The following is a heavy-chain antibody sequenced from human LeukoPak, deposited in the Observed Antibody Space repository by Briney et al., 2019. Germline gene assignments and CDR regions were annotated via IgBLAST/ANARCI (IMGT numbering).Heavy chain of an antibody. D-gene: IGHD1-1*01. CDR2: INSSGST. J-gene: IGHJ4*02. V-gene: IGHV4-34*01. CDR1: GGSFSGYY. CDR3: ARAPGINDGTIDS. Sequence: SETLSLTCAVYGGSFSGYYWTWLRQPPGKGLEWIGEINSSGSTNYNPSLKSRVTISADTSKNQFTLKPTSVTAADTAVYYCARAPGINDGTIDSWGQGTLVTVSS.